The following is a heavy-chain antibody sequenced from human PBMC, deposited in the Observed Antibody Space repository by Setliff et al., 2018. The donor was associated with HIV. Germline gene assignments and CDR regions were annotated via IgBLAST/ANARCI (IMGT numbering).Heavy chain of an antibody. J-gene: IGHJ3*02. CDR2: IYTSGST. V-gene: IGHV4-61*09. CDR1: GGSISSGSYY. D-gene: IGHD3-22*01. CDR3: AYDSSGYYRPNAFDI. Sequence: PSETLSLTCTVSGGSISSGSYYWSWIRQPAGKGLEWIGHIYTSGSTNYNPSLKSRVTISVDPSKNQFSLKLSSVTAADTAVYYCAYDSSGYYRPNAFDIWGQGTMVTVSS.